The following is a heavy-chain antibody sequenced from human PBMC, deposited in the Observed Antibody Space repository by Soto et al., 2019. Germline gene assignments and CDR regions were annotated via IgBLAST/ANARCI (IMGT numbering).Heavy chain of an antibody. CDR2: ISYDGSNK. CDR3: AKDRVTGSYVYYGMDV. D-gene: IGHD1-26*01. V-gene: IGHV3-30*18. Sequence: GGSLRLSCAASGFTFSSYGMHWVRQAPGKGLEWVAVISYDGSNKYYADSVKGRFTISRDNSKNTLYLQMNSLRAEDTAVYYCAKDRVTGSYVYYGMDVWGQGTTVTVSS. CDR1: GFTFSSYG. J-gene: IGHJ6*02.